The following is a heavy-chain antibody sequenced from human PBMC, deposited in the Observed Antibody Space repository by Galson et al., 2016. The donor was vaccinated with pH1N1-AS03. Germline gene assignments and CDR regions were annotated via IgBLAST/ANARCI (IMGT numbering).Heavy chain of an antibody. Sequence: SLRLSCAASGFNFTDFYMTWVRLAPGKGLEWLSSISVTGKTIYYADSVKGRFTISRDNFKNSVYLHLDNLRAEDTAVYHCARDSMVLRGILRYWGQGTRVTVS. D-gene: IGHD3-10*01. V-gene: IGHV3-11*01. CDR1: GFNFTDFY. CDR2: ISVTGKTI. J-gene: IGHJ1*01. CDR3: ARDSMVLRGILRY.